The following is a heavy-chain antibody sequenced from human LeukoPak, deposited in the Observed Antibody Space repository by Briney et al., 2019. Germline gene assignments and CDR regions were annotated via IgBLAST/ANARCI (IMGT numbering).Heavy chain of an antibody. CDR2: SRRDSSTK. D-gene: IGHD6-13*01. V-gene: IGHV3-48*02. J-gene: IGHJ3*01. CDR1: GFSISNYG. CDR3: ARDYSRWHGDFDV. Sequence: PWGSVTLSCAGTGFSISNYGMNWVRQAPGKGLEWLSYSRRDSSTKFYGDSVEGRFNISRNNAQKSLYLKMDSMRDEDSGVYFCARDYSRWHGDFDVWGQGTMVTVSS.